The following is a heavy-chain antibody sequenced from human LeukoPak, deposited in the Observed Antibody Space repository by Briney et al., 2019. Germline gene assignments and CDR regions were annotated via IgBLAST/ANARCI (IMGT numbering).Heavy chain of an antibody. V-gene: IGHV3-23*01. J-gene: IGHJ6*03. CDR3: AKRWGVDSSGNDYYYYMDV. CDR2: ISGSGGST. Sequence: GGTLRLSCAASGFTFSSYGMSWVRQAPGKGLEWVSAISGSGGSTYYADSVKGRFTISRDNSKNTLYLQMNSLRAEDTAVYYCAKRWGVDSSGNDYYYYMDVWGKGTTVTVSS. CDR1: GFTFSSYG. D-gene: IGHD3-22*01.